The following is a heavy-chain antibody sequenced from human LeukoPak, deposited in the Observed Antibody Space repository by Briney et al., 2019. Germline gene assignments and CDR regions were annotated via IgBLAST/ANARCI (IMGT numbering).Heavy chain of an antibody. CDR3: AKNGDRGAYCSGGSCYPYYYYYIDV. Sequence: GGSLRLSCAASGFTFSSYGMSWVRQAPGKGLEWVSAISGGGGSTYYADSVKGRFTISRDNSKNTLYLQMNSLRAEDTAVYYCAKNGDRGAYCSGGSCYPYYYYYIDVWGKGTTVTISS. J-gene: IGHJ6*03. V-gene: IGHV3-23*01. CDR1: GFTFSSYG. CDR2: ISGGGGST. D-gene: IGHD2-15*01.